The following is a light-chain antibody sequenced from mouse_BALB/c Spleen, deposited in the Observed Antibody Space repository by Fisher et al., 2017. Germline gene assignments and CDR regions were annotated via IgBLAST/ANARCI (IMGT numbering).Light chain of an antibody. CDR3: QQWSSNPPT. J-gene: IGKJ1*01. Sequence: IVITQSPAIMSASPGEKVTMTCSASSSVSYMYWYQQKPGSSPRLLIYDTSNLASGVPVRFSGSGSGTSYSLTISSMEAEDAATYYCQQWSSNPPTFGGGNKLEIK. CDR1: SSVSY. CDR2: DTS. V-gene: IGKV4-55*01.